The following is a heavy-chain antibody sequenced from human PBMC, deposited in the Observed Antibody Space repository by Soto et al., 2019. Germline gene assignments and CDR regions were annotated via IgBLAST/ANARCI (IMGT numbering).Heavy chain of an antibody. Sequence: GGSLRLSCSASGFTFRSYAISWVRQAPGKGLEWVSVISGTGGSTYYADSVKGRFTISRDNSKNTLYLQMNSLRAEDTAVYYCAKYPGSTILEAPDYWGQGTLVTVSS. CDR2: ISGTGGST. D-gene: IGHD5-12*01. CDR3: AKYPGSTILEAPDY. J-gene: IGHJ4*02. CDR1: GFTFRSYA. V-gene: IGHV3-23*01.